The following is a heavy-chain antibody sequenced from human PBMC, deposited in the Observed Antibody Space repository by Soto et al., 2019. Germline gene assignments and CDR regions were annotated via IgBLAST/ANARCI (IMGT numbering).Heavy chain of an antibody. CDR3: ARADPDASVGY. Sequence: ASETLSLTCTVSGGSMSSYYWTWLRQSPGRGLELIGYISYSGRTYYNPSLKSRVTISADTSKNQFSLRMNSMIAADTAVYYCARADPDASVGYWGQGTLVTVSS. CDR1: GGSMSSYY. V-gene: IGHV4-59*01. CDR2: ISYSGRT. J-gene: IGHJ4*02. D-gene: IGHD2-15*01.